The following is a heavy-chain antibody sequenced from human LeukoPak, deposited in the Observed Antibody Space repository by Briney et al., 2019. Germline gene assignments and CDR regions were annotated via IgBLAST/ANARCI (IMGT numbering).Heavy chain of an antibody. CDR3: ARGHTRITMIRGSKSAYYFDY. CDR2: INQSGST. CDR1: GGSFSGYY. V-gene: IGHV4-34*01. Sequence: SETQSLTCAVYGGSFSGYYWSWIRQSPGKGLEWIGEINQSGSTDHNSSLKSRVTISVDTSKNQFSLKLNSVTAADTAVYYCARGHTRITMIRGSKSAYYFDYWGQGTLVTVSS. J-gene: IGHJ4*02. D-gene: IGHD3-10*01.